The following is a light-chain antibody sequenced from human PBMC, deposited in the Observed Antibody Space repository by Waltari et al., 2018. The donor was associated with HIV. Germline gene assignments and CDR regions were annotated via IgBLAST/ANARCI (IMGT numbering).Light chain of an antibody. CDR1: NIGRHR. CDR2: GST. V-gene: IGLV3-21*02. CDR3: EVWDMKTDVAV. Sequence: SYVLTHAPSVSVAPGQAARRTCGGDNIGRHRVHWYQHKAGRAPLLLIYGSTDRPSGIPERFSGFNSGNTATLTISGVEPGDEADYYCEVWDMKTDVAVFGGGTKLTVL. J-gene: IGLJ3*02.